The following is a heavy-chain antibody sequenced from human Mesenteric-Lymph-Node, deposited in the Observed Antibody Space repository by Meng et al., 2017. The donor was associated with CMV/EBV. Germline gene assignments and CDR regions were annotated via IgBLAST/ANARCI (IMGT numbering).Heavy chain of an antibody. V-gene: IGHV3-74*01. D-gene: IGHD1-26*01. J-gene: IGHJ4*02. Sequence: GESLKISCAASAFTFSGYWMHWVRQAPGKGLVWVSRINSDGSSTSYADSVKGRFTISRDNAKNTLYLQMNSLRAEDTAVYYCARDPVATFYYFDYWGQGTLVTVSS. CDR1: AFTFSGYW. CDR2: INSDGSST. CDR3: ARDPVATFYYFDY.